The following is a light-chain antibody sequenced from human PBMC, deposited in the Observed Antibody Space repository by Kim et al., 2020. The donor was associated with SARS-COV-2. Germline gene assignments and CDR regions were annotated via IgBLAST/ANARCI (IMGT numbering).Light chain of an antibody. Sequence: GTNVTISCTGRTSTVGNNEVYWYQHLPGTAPKLLIYDSNKRPSGIPDRFSGSKSGASATLAITGLQTGDEADYYCGTWDTSLTAMVFGGGTKVTVL. V-gene: IGLV1-51*01. CDR1: TSTVGNNE. CDR2: DSN. J-gene: IGLJ2*01. CDR3: GTWDTSLTAMV.